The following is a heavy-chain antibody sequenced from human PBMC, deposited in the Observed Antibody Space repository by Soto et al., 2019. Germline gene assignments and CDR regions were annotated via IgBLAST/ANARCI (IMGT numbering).Heavy chain of an antibody. CDR2: INPNSGGT. CDR1: GYTFTSYG. D-gene: IGHD3-22*01. J-gene: IGHJ6*02. Sequence: GASVKVSCTASGYTFTSYGISWVRQAPGQGLEWMGWINPNSGGTNYAQKFQGWVTMTRDTSISTAYMELSRLRSDDTAVYYCARSAGDSSGYYYSYGMDVWGQGTTVTVSS. CDR3: ARSAGDSSGYYYSYGMDV. V-gene: IGHV1-2*04.